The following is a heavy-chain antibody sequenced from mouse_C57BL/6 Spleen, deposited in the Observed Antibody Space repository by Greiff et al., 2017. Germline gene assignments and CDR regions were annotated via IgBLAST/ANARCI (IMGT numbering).Heavy chain of an antibody. CDR3: ARQGYYFDY. Sequence: DVKLVESGGGLVKPGGSLKLSCEASGFTFSSYTMSWVRQTPGKRLEWVATISGGGGNTYYPDSVKGRFTISRDNAKNTLYLQMSSLRSEDTAWYDCARQGYYFDYWGQGTTLTVSS. J-gene: IGHJ2*01. V-gene: IGHV5-9*01. CDR2: ISGGGGNT. CDR1: GFTFSSYT.